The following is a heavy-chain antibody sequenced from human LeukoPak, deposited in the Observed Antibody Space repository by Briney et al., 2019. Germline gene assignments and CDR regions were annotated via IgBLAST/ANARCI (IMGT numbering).Heavy chain of an antibody. Sequence: QPGGSLRLSCVVFGFTFDDYAMHWVRQAPGKGLEWVSGLSWNSGSIGYADSVKGRFTISRDNAKNSLYLQMNSLRAEDTAVYYCAELGITMIGGVWGKGTTVTISS. CDR3: AELGITMIGGV. CDR1: GFTFDDYA. J-gene: IGHJ6*04. CDR2: LSWNSGSI. V-gene: IGHV3-9*01. D-gene: IGHD3-10*02.